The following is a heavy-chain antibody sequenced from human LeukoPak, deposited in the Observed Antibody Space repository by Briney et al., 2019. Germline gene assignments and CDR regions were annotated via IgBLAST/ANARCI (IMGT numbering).Heavy chain of an antibody. J-gene: IGHJ4*02. CDR1: GGSISSYY. CDR3: ARARRGYSYGLMFYFDY. V-gene: IGHV4-59*08. D-gene: IGHD5-18*01. CDR2: IYYSGST. Sequence: SETLSLTCTVSGGSISSYYWSWIRQPPGKGLEWIGYIYYSGSTNYNPSLKSRVTISVDTSKNQFSLKLSSVTAADTAVCYCARARRGYSYGLMFYFDYWGQGTLVTVSS.